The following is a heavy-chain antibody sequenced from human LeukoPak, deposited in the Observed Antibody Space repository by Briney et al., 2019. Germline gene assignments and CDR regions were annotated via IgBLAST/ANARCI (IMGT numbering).Heavy chain of an antibody. CDR2: IRSKNYGGTT. J-gene: IGHJ4*02. D-gene: IGHD6-13*01. Sequence: GRSLRLSCTGSGFTFGDYAMSWFRQAPGKGLEWVAFIRSKNYGGTTEYAASVKGRFTFSRDDSKSSVYLQMNSLQTEDTAVYYCSREDIGAGQPFDYWGQGILVTVSS. CDR3: SREDIGAGQPFDY. CDR1: GFTFGDYA. V-gene: IGHV3-49*03.